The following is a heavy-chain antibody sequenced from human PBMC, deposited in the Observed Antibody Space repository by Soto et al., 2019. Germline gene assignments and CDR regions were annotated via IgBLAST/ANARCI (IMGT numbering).Heavy chain of an antibody. CDR2: IYYSGST. Sequence: SETLSLTCTVSGGSISSGDYYWSWIRQPPGKGLEWIGYIYYSGSTYYNPSLKSRVTISVDTSKNQFSLKLSSVTAADTAVYYCARGTMYNWNDVSWFDPWGQGTLVTVSS. J-gene: IGHJ5*02. D-gene: IGHD1-20*01. CDR1: GGSISSGDYY. CDR3: ARGTMYNWNDVSWFDP. V-gene: IGHV4-30-4*01.